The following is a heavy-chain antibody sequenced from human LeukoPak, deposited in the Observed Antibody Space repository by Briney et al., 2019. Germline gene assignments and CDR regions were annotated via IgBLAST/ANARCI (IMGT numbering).Heavy chain of an antibody. Sequence: GASVKVSCKASGYRFTGYGISWVRQAPGQGLEWMGWISAYNGNTNYAQKLQGRVTMTTDTSTSTAYMELRSLRSDDTAVYYCARGGDGDILTGLVFDYWGQGTLVTVSS. CDR1: GYRFTGYG. J-gene: IGHJ4*02. CDR3: ARGGDGDILTGLVFDY. CDR2: ISAYNGNT. V-gene: IGHV1-18*01. D-gene: IGHD3-9*01.